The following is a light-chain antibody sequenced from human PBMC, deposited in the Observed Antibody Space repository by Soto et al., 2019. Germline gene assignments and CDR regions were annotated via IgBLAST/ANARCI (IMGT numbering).Light chain of an antibody. V-gene: IGKV3-15*01. Sequence: ILITQSPATLSVSPGESVTLSCRASQLFSSNLAWYQRRPGQAPRLLIYGSSTRDTGVPPRFSGSASGTEFTLTISRLQSEDVGVDYCQQYNDWPRTFGQGTRLDIK. J-gene: IGKJ5*01. CDR3: QQYNDWPRT. CDR1: QLFSSN. CDR2: GSS.